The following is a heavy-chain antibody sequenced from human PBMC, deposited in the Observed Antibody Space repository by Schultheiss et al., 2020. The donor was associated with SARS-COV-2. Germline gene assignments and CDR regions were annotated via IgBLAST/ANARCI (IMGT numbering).Heavy chain of an antibody. V-gene: IGHV3-30*01. CDR3: ARDPDGYLVYHHGMDV. CDR2: VSYGGTNK. Sequence: GGSLRLSCAASGFTFSSYWMSWVRQAPGKGLEWVAVVSYGGTNKYYADSVKGRFTISRDNSNNTLYLQMNSLRPEDTAVYYCARDPDGYLVYHHGMDVWGQGTTVTVSS. D-gene: IGHD5-24*01. CDR1: GFTFSSYW. J-gene: IGHJ6*02.